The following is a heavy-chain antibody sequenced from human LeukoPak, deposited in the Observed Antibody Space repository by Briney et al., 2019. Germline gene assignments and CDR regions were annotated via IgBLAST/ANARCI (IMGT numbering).Heavy chain of an antibody. V-gene: IGHV3-33*01. D-gene: IGHD4-17*01. CDR2: ICFNGSNK. CDR3: AREGGDYVSRYVDL. CDR1: GFTFSSYD. J-gene: IGHJ2*01. Sequence: GGSLRLSCAASGFTFSSYDMNWVRQAPGKGLEWVAVICFNGSNKYYADSVKGRFTISRNRSKKKLYLQMNSLTRENPAVFYVAREGGDYVSRYVDLWGRGTLVTVSS.